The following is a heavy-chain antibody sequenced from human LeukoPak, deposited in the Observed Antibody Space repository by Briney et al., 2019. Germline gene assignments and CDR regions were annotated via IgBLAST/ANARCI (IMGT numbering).Heavy chain of an antibody. D-gene: IGHD1-26*01. CDR3: ARGRSYSFDY. Sequence: SQTLSLTCTISGDSVSSNSVAWNWIRPSPSRGLVWLGRTYHRSKWYNDYALSVKSRISVNPDTPKNQFSLQLNSVTPEDTAVYYCARGRSYSFDYWGQGTLVTVSS. J-gene: IGHJ4*02. V-gene: IGHV6-1*01. CDR1: GDSVSSNSVA. CDR2: TYHRSKWYN.